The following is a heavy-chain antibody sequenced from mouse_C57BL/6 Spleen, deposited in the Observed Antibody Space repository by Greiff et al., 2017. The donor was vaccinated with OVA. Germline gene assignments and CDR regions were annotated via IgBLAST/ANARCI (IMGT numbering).Heavy chain of an antibody. Sequence: EVQLQQSGPVLVKPGASVKMSCKASGYTFTDYYMNWVKQSHGKSLEWIGVINPYNGGTSYNQKFKGKATLTVDKDSSTAYMELNSLTSEDSSVYYCARSPPSYYYGSSLDYWGQGTPLTVSS. D-gene: IGHD1-1*01. CDR3: ARSPPSYYYGSSLDY. CDR2: INPYNGGT. V-gene: IGHV1-19*01. CDR1: GYTFTDYY. J-gene: IGHJ2*01.